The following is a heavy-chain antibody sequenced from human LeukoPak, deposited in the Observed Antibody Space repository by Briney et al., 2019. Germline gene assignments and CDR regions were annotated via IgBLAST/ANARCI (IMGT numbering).Heavy chain of an antibody. CDR2: IYYSGST. Sequence: PSETLSLTCIVSGGSISSYYWSWIRQPPGKGLEWIGYIYYSGSTNYNPSLKSRVTISVDTSKKQFSLKLSSVTAADTAVYYCARDGGYSYAWGYWGQGTLVTVSS. V-gene: IGHV4-59*01. CDR1: GGSISSYY. CDR3: ARDGGYSYAWGY. J-gene: IGHJ4*02. D-gene: IGHD5-18*01.